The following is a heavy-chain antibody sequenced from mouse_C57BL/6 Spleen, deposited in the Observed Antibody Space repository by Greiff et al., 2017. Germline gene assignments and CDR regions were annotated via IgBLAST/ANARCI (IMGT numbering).Heavy chain of an antibody. V-gene: IGHV2-2*01. CDR2: IWSGGST. Sequence: QVQLQQSGPGLVQPSQSLSITCTVSGFSLTSYGVHWVRQSPGKGLEWLGVIWSGGSTDYNAAFISRLSISKDNSKSQVFFKMNSLQADDTAIFYCARSQNYGYFYFDYWGQGTTLTVSS. CDR1: GFSLTSYG. J-gene: IGHJ2*01. D-gene: IGHD2-2*01. CDR3: ARSQNYGYFYFDY.